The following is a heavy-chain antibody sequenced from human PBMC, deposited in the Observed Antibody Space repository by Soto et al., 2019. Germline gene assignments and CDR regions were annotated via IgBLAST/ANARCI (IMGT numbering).Heavy chain of an antibody. CDR2: IDWDDDK. J-gene: IGHJ6*02. Sequence: SGPTLVNPTQTLTLTCTFSGFSLSTSGMCVSWIRQPPGKALEWLALIDWDDDKYYSTSLKTRLTISKDTSKNQVVLTMTNMDPVDTATYYCARLVGATTYYYYGMDVWGQGTTVTVSS. V-gene: IGHV2-70*01. CDR1: GFSLSTSGMC. CDR3: ARLVGATTYYYYGMDV. D-gene: IGHD1-26*01.